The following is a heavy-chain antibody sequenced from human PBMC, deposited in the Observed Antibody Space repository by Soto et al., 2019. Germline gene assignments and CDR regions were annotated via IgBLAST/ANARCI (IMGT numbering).Heavy chain of an antibody. V-gene: IGHV4-39*01. CDR1: GGSISSSSYY. CDR3: ARGDYDYVWGSYRSGLFDY. CDR2: IYYSGST. J-gene: IGHJ4*02. D-gene: IGHD3-16*02. Sequence: SETLSLTYTVSGGSISSSSYYWGWIRQPPGKGLEWIGSIYYSGSTYYNPSLKSRVTISVDTSKNQFSLKLSSVTAADTAVYYCARGDYDYVWGSYRSGLFDYWGQGTLVTVSS.